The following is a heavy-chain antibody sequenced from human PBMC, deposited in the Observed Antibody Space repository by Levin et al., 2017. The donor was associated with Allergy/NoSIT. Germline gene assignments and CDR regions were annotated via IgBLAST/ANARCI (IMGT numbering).Heavy chain of an antibody. Sequence: TSGGSLRLSCAASGFTFSSYSMNWVRQAPGKGLEWVSSISSSSSYIYYADSVKGRFTISRDNAKNSLYLQMNSLRAEDTAVYYCARDGEGYSYGSAYYYYGMDVWGQGTTVTVSS. CDR2: ISSSSSYI. CDR1: GFTFSSYS. V-gene: IGHV3-21*01. CDR3: ARDGEGYSYGSAYYYYGMDV. J-gene: IGHJ6*02. D-gene: IGHD5-18*01.